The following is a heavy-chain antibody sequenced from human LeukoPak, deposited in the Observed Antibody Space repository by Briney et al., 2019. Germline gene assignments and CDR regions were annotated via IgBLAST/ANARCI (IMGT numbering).Heavy chain of an antibody. J-gene: IGHJ3*02. CDR3: ASLGGYYDSSNSSQLETFDI. D-gene: IGHD3-10*01. CDR2: IHNNRSS. V-gene: IGHV4-59*01. Sequence: PCQTLSLTCTVSGDSINNYFWSWIRQPPGKGLEWIGYIHNNRSSNYNPSLKSRVSFSVDTSENQLSLRLNSMTAADTAVYYCASLGGYYDSSNSSQLETFDIWGQGTMVTASS. CDR1: GDSINNYF.